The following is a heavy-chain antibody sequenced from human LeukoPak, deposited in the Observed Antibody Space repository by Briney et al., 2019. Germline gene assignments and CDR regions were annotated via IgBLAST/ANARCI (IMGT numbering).Heavy chain of an antibody. CDR3: AKDVGKWESLHFFDY. CDR1: GFTFSRYW. V-gene: IGHV3-7*03. J-gene: IGHJ4*02. D-gene: IGHD1-26*01. CDR2: IKQDGSAR. Sequence: GGSLRLSCAASGFTFSRYWMSWVRQAPGKGLVWVANIKQDGSARYYVDSVKGRFTISRDDSRNTLYLQMNSLRGDDTAVYYCAKDVGKWESLHFFDYWGQGTLVTVSS.